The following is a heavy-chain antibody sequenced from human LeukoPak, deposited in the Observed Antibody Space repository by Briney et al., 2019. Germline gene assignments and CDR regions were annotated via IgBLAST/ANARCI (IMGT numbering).Heavy chain of an antibody. Sequence: PGGSLRLSCAASGFTFSSYAMHWVSQAPGKGLEWVAVISYDGSNKYYADSVKGRFTISRDNSKNTLYLQMNSLRAEDTAVYYCARADRVYSSGLGGYWGQGTLVTVSS. CDR1: GFTFSSYA. J-gene: IGHJ4*02. CDR3: ARADRVYSSGLGGY. V-gene: IGHV3-30-3*01. D-gene: IGHD6-19*01. CDR2: ISYDGSNK.